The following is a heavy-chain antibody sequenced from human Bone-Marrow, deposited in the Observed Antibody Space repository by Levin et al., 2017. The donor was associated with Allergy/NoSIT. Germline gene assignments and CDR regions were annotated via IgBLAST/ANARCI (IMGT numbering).Heavy chain of an antibody. CDR3: AREGSVTGTPMKY. CDR2: INTRSDYI. V-gene: IGHV3-21*01. Sequence: SCAGSGFIFSAFSMGWVRQTPGKRLEWVSSINTRSDYIYYADSVKGRFTISRDNANNSLYLHLNSLRAEDSAVYYCAREGSVTGTPMKYWGQGAQVIVSA. J-gene: IGHJ4*02. D-gene: IGHD1-1*01. CDR1: GFIFSAFS.